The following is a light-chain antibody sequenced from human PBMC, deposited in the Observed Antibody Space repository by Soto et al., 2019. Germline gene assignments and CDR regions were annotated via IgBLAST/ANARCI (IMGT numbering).Light chain of an antibody. J-gene: IGLJ2*01. CDR3: CSYAGQRVV. CDR2: EGN. V-gene: IGLV2-23*01. CDR1: YNL. Sequence: QSALTQPASVSGSPGQSITISCTYNLVSWYQQHPCKAPKLMIYEGNKRPSGVSNRFSGAKSGNTASLTISGLQAEDEADYYCCSYAGQRVVFGGGTKLTVL.